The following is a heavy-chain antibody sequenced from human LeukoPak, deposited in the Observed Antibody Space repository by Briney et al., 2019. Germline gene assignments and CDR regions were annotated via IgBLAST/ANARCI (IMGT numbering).Heavy chain of an antibody. Sequence: KSSETLSLTCTVSRGSMSHYYWSWIRQPPGKGLEWIGYIDYSGSTNYNPSLKSRLTISLDTSKNQFSLKLTSVTPADTAVYYCARGALGYCSGGNCYGNWLDPWGQGTLVTVSS. CDR1: RGSMSHYY. V-gene: IGHV4-59*01. CDR2: IDYSGST. D-gene: IGHD2-15*01. CDR3: ARGALGYCSGGNCYGNWLDP. J-gene: IGHJ5*02.